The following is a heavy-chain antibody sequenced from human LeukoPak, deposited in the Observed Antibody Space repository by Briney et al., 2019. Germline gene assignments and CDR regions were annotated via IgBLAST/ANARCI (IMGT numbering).Heavy chain of an antibody. CDR3: ATGLLVGATIGRYYYYGMDV. Sequence: ASVKVSCKVSGYTLTELSMHWVRQAPGKGLEWMGGFDPEDGETIYAQKFQGRVTMTEDTSTDTAYMELSSLRSEDTAVYYCATGLLVGATIGRYYYYGMDVWGQGTTVTVSS. V-gene: IGHV1-24*01. J-gene: IGHJ6*02. D-gene: IGHD1-26*01. CDR1: GYTLTELS. CDR2: FDPEDGET.